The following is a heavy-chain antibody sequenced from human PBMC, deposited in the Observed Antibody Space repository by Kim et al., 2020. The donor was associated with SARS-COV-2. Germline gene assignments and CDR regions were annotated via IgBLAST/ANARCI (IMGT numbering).Heavy chain of an antibody. CDR1: GYSFTSYW. CDR2: IDPSDSYT. Sequence: GESLKISCKCSGYSFTSYWISWVRQMPGKGLEWMGRIDPSDSYTNYSPSFQGHVTISADKSISTAYLQWSSLKASDTAMYYCARGRYDILTGYTELDYWGQGTLVTVSS. J-gene: IGHJ4*02. CDR3: ARGRYDILTGYTELDY. D-gene: IGHD3-9*01. V-gene: IGHV5-10-1*01.